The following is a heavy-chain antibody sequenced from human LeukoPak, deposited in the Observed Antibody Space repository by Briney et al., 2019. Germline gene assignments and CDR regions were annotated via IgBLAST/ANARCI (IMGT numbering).Heavy chain of an antibody. D-gene: IGHD3-22*01. CDR3: AKHTSGGITMIVVV. CDR1: GFTFSSYA. J-gene: IGHJ4*02. V-gene: IGHV3-23*01. Sequence: SGGSLRLSCAASGFTFSSYAMSWVRQAPGKGLEWVSAISGRGGSTYYADSVKGRFTISRDNSKNTLYLQMNSLRAEDTAVYYCAKHTSGGITMIVVVWGQGTLVTVSS. CDR2: ISGRGGST.